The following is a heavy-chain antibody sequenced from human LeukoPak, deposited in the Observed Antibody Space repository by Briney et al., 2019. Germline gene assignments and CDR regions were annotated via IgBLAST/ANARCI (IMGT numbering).Heavy chain of an antibody. J-gene: IGHJ5*02. CDR2: ISGSGGST. Sequence: GGSLRLSCAASGFTFSSYAMSWVRQAPGKGLEWVSAISGSGGSTYYADSVKGRFTISRDNSKNTLYLQMNSLRAEDTAVYYCAKDARDGSGSYAAQDWFDPWGQGTLVTVSS. CDR3: AKDARDGSGSYAAQDWFDP. V-gene: IGHV3-23*01. CDR1: GFTFSSYA. D-gene: IGHD3-10*01.